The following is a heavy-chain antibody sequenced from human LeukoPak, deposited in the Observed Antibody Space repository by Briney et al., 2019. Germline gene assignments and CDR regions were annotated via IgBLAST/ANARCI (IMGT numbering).Heavy chain of an antibody. J-gene: IGHJ4*02. CDR1: GFTFNSYS. CDR2: ISSSSSTI. CDR3: ARERGVTERRFDY. D-gene: IGHD2-21*02. V-gene: IGHV3-48*01. Sequence: GGSLRLSCAASGFTFNSYSMNWVRQAPGKGLEWVSYISSSSSTIYYADSVKGRFTISRDNAKNSLYLQMNSLRAEDTAVYYCARERGVTERRFDYWGQGTLVTVSS.